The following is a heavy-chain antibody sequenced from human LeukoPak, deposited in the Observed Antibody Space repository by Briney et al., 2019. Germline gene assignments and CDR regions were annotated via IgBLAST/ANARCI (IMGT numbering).Heavy chain of an antibody. D-gene: IGHD3-3*01. CDR1: GFTFSSYA. Sequence: GGSLRLSCAASGFTFSSYAMSWVRQAPGKGLEWVSAISGSGGSTYYADSVKGRFTISRDNSKNTLYLQMNSLRAEDTAVCYCAKGGRITIFGVVIGTFDYWGQGTLVTVSS. CDR3: AKGGRITIFGVVIGTFDY. V-gene: IGHV3-23*01. CDR2: ISGSGGST. J-gene: IGHJ4*02.